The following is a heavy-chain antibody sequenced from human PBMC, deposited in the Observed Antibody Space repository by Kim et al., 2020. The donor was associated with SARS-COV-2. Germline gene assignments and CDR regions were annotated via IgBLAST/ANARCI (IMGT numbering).Heavy chain of an antibody. CDR3: ARDGVVGARSWGYYYYGMDV. CDR2: IKQDGSEK. V-gene: IGHV3-7*01. Sequence: GGSLRLSCAASGFTFSSYWMSWVRQAPGKGLEWVANIKQDGSEKYYVDSVKGRFTISRDNAKNSLYLQMNSLRAEDTAVYYCARDGVVGARSWGYYYYGMDVWGQGTTVTVSS. CDR1: GFTFSSYW. J-gene: IGHJ6*02. D-gene: IGHD1-26*01.